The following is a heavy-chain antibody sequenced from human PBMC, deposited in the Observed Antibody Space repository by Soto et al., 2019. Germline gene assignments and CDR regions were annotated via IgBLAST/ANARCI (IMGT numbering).Heavy chain of an antibody. CDR2: ISSSSSYI. CDR1: GFTFSSYS. Sequence: GGSLRLSCAASGFTFSSYSMNWVRQAPGKGLEWVSSISSSSSYIYYADSVKGRFTISRDNAKNSLYLQMNSLRAEDTAVYYCARDSLVDILTGLGKVYYYYYYMDVWGKGTTVTVSS. CDR3: ARDSLVDILTGLGKVYYYYYYMDV. D-gene: IGHD3-9*01. J-gene: IGHJ6*03. V-gene: IGHV3-21*01.